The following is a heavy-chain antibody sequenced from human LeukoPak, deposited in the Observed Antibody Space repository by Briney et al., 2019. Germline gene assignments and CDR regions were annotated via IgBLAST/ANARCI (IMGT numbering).Heavy chain of an antibody. CDR2: IYSGGST. CDR1: GFTVSSNY. D-gene: IGHD5-18*01. CDR3: ARGLHIGYSYGYGWFDP. Sequence: GGSLRLSCAASGFTVSSNYMSWVREAPGKGLECVSVIYSGGSTYYADSVKGRFTISRDNSKNTLYLQMNSLRAEDTAVYYCARGLHIGYSYGYGWFDPWGQGTLVTVSS. V-gene: IGHV3-66*02. J-gene: IGHJ5*02.